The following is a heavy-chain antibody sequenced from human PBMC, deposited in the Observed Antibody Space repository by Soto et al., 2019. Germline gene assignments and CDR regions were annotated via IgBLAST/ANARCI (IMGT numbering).Heavy chain of an antibody. CDR1: GGSISSSSYY. D-gene: IGHD2-15*01. J-gene: IGHJ5*02. V-gene: IGHV4-39*01. Sequence: QLQLQESGPGLVKPSETLSLTCTVSGGSISSSSYYWGWIRQPPGKGLGWIGSIYYSGSTYYNPSLKSRVTISVDTSKNQFSLKPSSVTAADTAVYYCARVASCSGGSCQELRYNWFDPWGQGTLVTVSS. CDR3: ARVASCSGGSCQELRYNWFDP. CDR2: IYYSGST.